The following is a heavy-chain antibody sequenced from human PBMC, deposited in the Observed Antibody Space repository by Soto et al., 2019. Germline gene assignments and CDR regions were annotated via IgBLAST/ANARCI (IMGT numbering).Heavy chain of an antibody. CDR2: IYYSGST. J-gene: IGHJ4*01. CDR3: IYTLSLHDALPICSSETLSLTCTVSGGSISSYY. Sequence: SETLSLTCTVSGGSISSYYWSWIRQPPGKGLEWIGYIYYSGSTNYNPSLKSRVTISVDTSNQFSLKNRSEERFSRNADTEIYTLSLHDALPICSSETLSLTCTVSGGSISSYYW. D-gene: IGHD2-8*02. V-gene: IGHV4-59*01. CDR1: GGSISSYY.